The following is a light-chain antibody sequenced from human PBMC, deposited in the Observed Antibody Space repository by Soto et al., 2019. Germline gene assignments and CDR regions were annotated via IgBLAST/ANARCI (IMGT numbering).Light chain of an antibody. Sequence: QSALTQPASVSGSPGQSITISCTGTSSEVGGYNYVSWYQQHPGKAPKLMIYDVSNRPSGVSNRFSGSKSGNTASLTISGLPAEDEADYYCSSYTSSSTRVVFGGGTKLTVL. V-gene: IGLV2-14*01. CDR2: DVS. CDR3: SSYTSSSTRVV. J-gene: IGLJ2*01. CDR1: SSEVGGYNY.